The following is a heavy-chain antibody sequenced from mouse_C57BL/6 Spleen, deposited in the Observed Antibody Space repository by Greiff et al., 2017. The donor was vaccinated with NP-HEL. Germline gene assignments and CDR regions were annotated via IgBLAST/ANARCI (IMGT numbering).Heavy chain of an antibody. J-gene: IGHJ2*01. CDR3: AYSNYVDY. CDR2: INPNNGGT. Sequence: EVQLQQSGPELVKPGASVKISCKASGYTFTDYYMNWVKQSHGKSLEWIGDINPNNGGTSYNQTFKGKATLTVDKSSSTAYMELRSLTSEDSAVYYCAYSNYVDYWGQGTTLTVSS. CDR1: GYTFTDYY. V-gene: IGHV1-26*01. D-gene: IGHD2-5*01.